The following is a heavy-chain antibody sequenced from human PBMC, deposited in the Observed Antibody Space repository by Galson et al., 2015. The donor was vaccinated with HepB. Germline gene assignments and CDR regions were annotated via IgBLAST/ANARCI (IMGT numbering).Heavy chain of an antibody. CDR2: IGVNDGSI. CDR1: GFTFSSYA. J-gene: IGHJ4*02. V-gene: IGHV3-23*01. Sequence: SLRLSCAASGFTFSSYAMNWVRQAPGKGLEWVSGIGVNDGSIYYANSVEGRFTISRDNSKNTLYLQVNGLRVEDTAIYYCGKGRPERPPEHRGYDLPDYWGQGTLVTVSS. D-gene: IGHD5-12*01. CDR3: GKGRPERPPEHRGYDLPDY.